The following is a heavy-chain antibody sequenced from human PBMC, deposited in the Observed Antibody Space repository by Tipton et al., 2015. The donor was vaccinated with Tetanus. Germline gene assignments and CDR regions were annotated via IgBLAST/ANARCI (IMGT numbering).Heavy chain of an antibody. V-gene: IGHV4-31*02. J-gene: IGHJ4*02. CDR1: GGSITSDNHY. D-gene: IGHD1-14*01. Sequence: SGGSITSDNHYWSWIRQPPGKGLEWIGYIYHSGSTYYNASLKSRLDISLDTSKNQFSLRLTSVTVADTAVYYCARGTGDYWGQGTLVTVSS. CDR3: ARGTGDY. CDR2: IYHSGST.